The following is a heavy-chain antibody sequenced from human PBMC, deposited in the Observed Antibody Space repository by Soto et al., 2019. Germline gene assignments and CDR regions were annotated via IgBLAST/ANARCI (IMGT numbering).Heavy chain of an antibody. CDR1: GDSISSGGYS. CDR3: ARRPMITFGGVIVIPGSDYYYYGMDV. CDR2: IYHSGST. Sequence: PSETLSLTCAVSGDSISSGGYSWSWIRQPPGKGLERIGYIYHSGSTYYNPSLKSRVTISVDRSKNQFSLKLSSVTAADTAVYYCARRPMITFGGVIVIPGSDYYYYGMDVWGQGTTVTVSS. J-gene: IGHJ6*02. D-gene: IGHD3-16*02. V-gene: IGHV4-30-2*01.